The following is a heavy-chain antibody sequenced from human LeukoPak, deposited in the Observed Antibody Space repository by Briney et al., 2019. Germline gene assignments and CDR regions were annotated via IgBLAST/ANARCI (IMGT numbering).Heavy chain of an antibody. CDR2: ISSSNYM. CDR1: GFTFSRNA. Sequence: GGSLRLSCAASGFTFSRNAMNWVRQAPGKGLEWVSFISSSNYMSYADSVKGRFTISRDNAKNSLYLQMNSLRAEDTAVYYCARPLDSSNNYFDYWGQGTLVTVSA. D-gene: IGHD6-13*01. J-gene: IGHJ4*02. CDR3: ARPLDSSNNYFDY. V-gene: IGHV3-21*01.